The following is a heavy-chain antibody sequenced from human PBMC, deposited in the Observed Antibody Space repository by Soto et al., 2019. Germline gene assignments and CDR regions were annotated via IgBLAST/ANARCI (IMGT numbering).Heavy chain of an antibody. CDR1: GYTFTSYY. V-gene: IGHV1-46*01. J-gene: IGHJ4*01. CDR3: ARHGRTNIAAPGTGRDGKPYY. Sequence: ASVKVSCKASGYTFTSYYMHWMRQAPGQGLEWMGITDPSGGSTSYAQKFQRRVTMTRDTSKSTGYLELSSRRSADTAVYYCARHGRTNIAAPGTGRDGKPYYWG. D-gene: IGHD6-13*01. CDR2: TDPSGGST.